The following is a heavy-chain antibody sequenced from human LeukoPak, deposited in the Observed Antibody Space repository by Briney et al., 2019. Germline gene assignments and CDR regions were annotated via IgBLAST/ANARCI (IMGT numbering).Heavy chain of an antibody. CDR1: GFTFSSYA. D-gene: IGHD2-15*01. V-gene: IGHV3-23*01. Sequence: GGSLRLSCAVSGFTFSSYAMSWVRQAPGKGLEWVSAISGSGGSTYYADSVKGRFTISRDNSKNTLYLQMNSLRAEDTAVYYCAKVSTRRIVVVVAARYFDYWGQGTLVTVSS. CDR3: AKVSTRRIVVVVAARYFDY. CDR2: ISGSGGST. J-gene: IGHJ4*02.